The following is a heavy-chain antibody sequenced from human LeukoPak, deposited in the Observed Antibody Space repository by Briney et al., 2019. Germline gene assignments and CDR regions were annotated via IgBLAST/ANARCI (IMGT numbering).Heavy chain of an antibody. CDR2: INPNSGGT. CDR3: ARDQEGKRNWFDP. CDR1: GYTFTGYY. Sequence: ASVKVSCKASGYTFTGYYMHWVRQAPGQGLEWMGWINPNSGGTNYAQKFQGWVTTTRDTSISTAYMELSRLRSDDTAVYYCARDQEGKRNWFDPWSQGTLVTVSS. J-gene: IGHJ5*02. V-gene: IGHV1-2*04.